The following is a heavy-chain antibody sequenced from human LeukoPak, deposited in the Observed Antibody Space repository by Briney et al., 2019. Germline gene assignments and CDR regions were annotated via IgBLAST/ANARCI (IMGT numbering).Heavy chain of an antibody. CDR2: ISGSGGST. CDR1: GFTFSSYA. V-gene: IGHV3-23*01. D-gene: IGHD2-15*01. Sequence: PGGSLRLSCAASGFTFSSYAMSWVRQAPGKGLEWVSAISGSGGSTYYADSVKGRFTISRDNSKNTLYLQMNSLRAEDTAVYYCAKDRQVVVAATRDAFDIWGQGTMVTVSS. CDR3: AKDRQVVVAATRDAFDI. J-gene: IGHJ3*02.